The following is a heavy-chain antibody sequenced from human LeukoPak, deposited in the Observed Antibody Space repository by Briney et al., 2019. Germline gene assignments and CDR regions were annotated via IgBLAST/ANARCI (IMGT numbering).Heavy chain of an antibody. CDR2: INPHSGDS. V-gene: IGHV1-2*02. D-gene: IGHD4/OR15-4a*01. Sequence: GASVKVSCKTSGYTFSDFYLHWVRQAPGQGLELLGWINPHSGDSNSLPKFQGRVTLTRDRSISTAYMELSSLKFDDTALYFCARAIGADQGPFVYWGQGALVSVSS. CDR3: ARAIGADQGPFVY. J-gene: IGHJ4*02. CDR1: GYTFSDFY.